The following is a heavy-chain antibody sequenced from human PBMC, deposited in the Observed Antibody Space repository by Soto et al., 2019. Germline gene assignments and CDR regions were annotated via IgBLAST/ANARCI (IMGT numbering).Heavy chain of an antibody. CDR2: IIPIFGTA. CDR3: ARDYYDSSCYCGIDY. D-gene: IGHD3-22*01. Sequence: SVKVSCKASGGTFSSYAISWVRQAPGQGLEWMGGIIPIFGTANYAQKFQGRVTITADESTSTAYMELSSLRSEDTAVYYCARDYYDSSCYCGIDYCGQGTAGTVSS. V-gene: IGHV1-69*13. J-gene: IGHJ4*02. CDR1: GGTFSSYA.